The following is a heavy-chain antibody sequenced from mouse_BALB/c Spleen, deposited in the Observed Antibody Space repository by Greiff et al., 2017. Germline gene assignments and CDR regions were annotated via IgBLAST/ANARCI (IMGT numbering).Heavy chain of an antibody. D-gene: IGHD1-1*01. Sequence: VQLKESGAELVRPGALVKLSCKASGFNIKDYYMHWVKQRPEQGLEWIGWIDPENGNTIYDPKFQGKASITADTSSNTAYLQLSSLTSEDTAVYYCAPLYYYGSSYFGYWGQGTTLTVAS. V-gene: IGHV14-1*02. CDR3: APLYYYGSSYFGY. J-gene: IGHJ2*01. CDR1: GFNIKDYY. CDR2: IDPENGNT.